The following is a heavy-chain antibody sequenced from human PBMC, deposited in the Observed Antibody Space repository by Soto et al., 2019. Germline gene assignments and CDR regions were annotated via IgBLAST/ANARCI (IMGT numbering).Heavy chain of an antibody. CDR1: GYSFAGYW. CDR2: VDPSDSQT. D-gene: IGHD3-22*01. V-gene: IGHV5-10-1*01. J-gene: IGHJ4*02. CDR3: ARQIYDSDTGPNFQYYFDS. Sequence: GESLKISCKGSGYSFAGYWSTWVRQKPGKGLEWMGRVDPSDSQTYYSPSFRGHVTISATKSITTVFLQWSSLRASDTAMYYCARQIYDSDTGPNFQYYFDSWGQGTPVTVSS.